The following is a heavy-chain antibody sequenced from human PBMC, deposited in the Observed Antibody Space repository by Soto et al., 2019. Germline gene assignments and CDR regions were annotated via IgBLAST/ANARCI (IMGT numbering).Heavy chain of an antibody. CDR2: FSGSDSGDRT. CDR3: AKVGHATPSSGSFYYFDY. CDR1: GFTFRSYA. J-gene: IGHJ4*02. V-gene: IGHV3-23*01. D-gene: IGHD3-22*01. Sequence: GGSLRLSCSASGFTFRSYAMNWVRQAPGKGLEWVSTFSGSDSGDRTYYADSVKGRFTISRDNSKNTLYLQMSSLRADDTAVYYCAKVGHATPSSGSFYYFDYWGQGTLVTVSS.